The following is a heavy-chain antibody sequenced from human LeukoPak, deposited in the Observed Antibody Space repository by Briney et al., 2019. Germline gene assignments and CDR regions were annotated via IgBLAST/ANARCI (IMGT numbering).Heavy chain of an antibody. CDR1: GYSFTSYW. J-gene: IGHJ4*02. CDR3: ARLVLYTDSSGYYFDY. Sequence: GESLKISCKGSGYSFTSYWIGWLRQMPGKGLEWMGIIYPGDSDTRYSPSFQGQVTISADKSISTAYLQWSSLKASDTAMYYCARLVLYTDSSGYYFDYWGQGTLVTVSS. CDR2: IYPGDSDT. D-gene: IGHD3-22*01. V-gene: IGHV5-51*01.